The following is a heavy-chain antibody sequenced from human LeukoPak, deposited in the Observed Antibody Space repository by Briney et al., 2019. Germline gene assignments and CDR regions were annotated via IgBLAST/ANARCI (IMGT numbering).Heavy chain of an antibody. CDR2: IRYDGSNK. CDR3: ARDRSRDRIRGWPTGYFDY. CDR1: GFTVSSYG. V-gene: IGHV3-30*02. Sequence: GGSLRLSCAASGFTVSSYGMHWVRQAPGKGLEWVAFIRYDGSNKYYADSVKGRFTISRDNSKNTLYLQMNSLRAEDTAVYYCARDRSRDRIRGWPTGYFDYWGQGTLVTVSS. D-gene: IGHD4-17*01. J-gene: IGHJ4*02.